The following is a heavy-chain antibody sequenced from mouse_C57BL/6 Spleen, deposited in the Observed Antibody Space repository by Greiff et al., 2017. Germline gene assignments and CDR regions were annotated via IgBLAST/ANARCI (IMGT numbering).Heavy chain of an antibody. CDR2: IWRGGST. Sequence: QVQLKESGPGLVQPSPSLSITCTVSGFSLTSYGVHWVRQSPGKGLEWLGVIWRGGSTDYNAAFISRLSISKDNSKSQVFFKMNSLQADDTAIYYCARYASDCGFAYWGQGTLVTVAA. CDR3: ARYASDCGFAY. V-gene: IGHV2-2*01. CDR1: GFSLTSYG. D-gene: IGHD6-5*01. J-gene: IGHJ3*01.